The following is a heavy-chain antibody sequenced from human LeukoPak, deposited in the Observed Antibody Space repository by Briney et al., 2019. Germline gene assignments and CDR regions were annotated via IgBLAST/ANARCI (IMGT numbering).Heavy chain of an antibody. CDR3: TTVAAAGHEDY. Sequence: GGSLRLSCAASGFTFGNAWMSWVRQAPGKGLEWVGRIKSKSDGGTTDYAAPVKGRFTISRDDSKNTLYLQMNSLKTEDTAVYYCTTVAAAGHEDYWGQGTLVTVSS. V-gene: IGHV3-15*01. CDR2: IKSKSDGGTT. J-gene: IGHJ4*02. CDR1: GFTFGNAW. D-gene: IGHD6-13*01.